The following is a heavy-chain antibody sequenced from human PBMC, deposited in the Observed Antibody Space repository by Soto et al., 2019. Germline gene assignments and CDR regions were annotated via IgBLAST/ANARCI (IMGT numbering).Heavy chain of an antibody. Sequence: GESLKISCKGSGYSFTSYWISWVRQMPGKGLEWMGRIDPSDSYTNYSPSFQGHVTISADKSISTAYLQWSSLKASDTAMYYCERHSRSSSWAYCSDYYGLDVWGQGTTVTVSS. CDR2: IDPSDSYT. CDR1: GYSFTSYW. J-gene: IGHJ6*02. CDR3: ERHSRSSSWAYCSDYYGLDV. D-gene: IGHD6-13*01. V-gene: IGHV5-10-1*01.